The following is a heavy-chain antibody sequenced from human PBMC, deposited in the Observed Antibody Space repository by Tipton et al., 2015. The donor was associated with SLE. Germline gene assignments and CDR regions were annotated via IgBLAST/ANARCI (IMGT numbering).Heavy chain of an antibody. Sequence: TLSLTCTVSGGSISSYYWSWIRQSPEKGLEWIGNIFYSGITNDNPSLKSRITISVDSFKNQFSLRLNSVTAADTAIYYCAREEGSGGGILDYWGQGILVTVSS. CDR3: AREEGSGGGILDY. J-gene: IGHJ4*02. CDR1: GGSISSYY. V-gene: IGHV4-59*01. D-gene: IGHD2-15*01. CDR2: IFYSGIT.